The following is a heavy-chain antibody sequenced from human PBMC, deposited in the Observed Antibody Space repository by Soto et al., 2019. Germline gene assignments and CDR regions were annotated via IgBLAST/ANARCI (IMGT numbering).Heavy chain of an antibody. CDR2: INHSGST. V-gene: IGHV4-34*01. D-gene: IGHD6-19*01. Sequence: SETLCLTCAVYGGSFGGYDWSWIRQPPGKGLEWIGEINHSGSTNYNPSLKSRVTISVDTSKNQFSLKLSSVTAADTAVYYCARVRHTGIAVAGYYYYYYGMDVWGQGTTVTVSS. J-gene: IGHJ6*02. CDR1: GGSFGGYD. CDR3: ARVRHTGIAVAGYYYYYYGMDV.